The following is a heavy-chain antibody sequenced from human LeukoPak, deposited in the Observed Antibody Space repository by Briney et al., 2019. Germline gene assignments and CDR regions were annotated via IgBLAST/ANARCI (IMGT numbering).Heavy chain of an antibody. CDR2: ISGSGGST. CDR3: AKRESTMIVVVIPIYYYGMDV. V-gene: IGHV3-23*01. D-gene: IGHD3-22*01. Sequence: GGSLRLSCAASGFTFSSYAMSWVRQAPGKGLEWVSAISGSGGSTYYADSVKGRFTISRDNSKNTLYLQMNSLRAEDTAVYYCAKRESTMIVVVIPIYYYGMDVWGQGTTVTVSS. J-gene: IGHJ6*02. CDR1: GFTFSSYA.